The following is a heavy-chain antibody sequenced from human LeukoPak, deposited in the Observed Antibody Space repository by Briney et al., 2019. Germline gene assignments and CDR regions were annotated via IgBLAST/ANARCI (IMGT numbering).Heavy chain of an antibody. V-gene: IGHV1-46*04. CDR1: GYAFTSHY. J-gene: IGHJ4*02. Sequence: ASVKVSCKTFGYAFTSHYMHWVRQAPGQGLEWMGIIVPSGGATAYAQKLQGRVTMTRDSSTSTVYMELSSLRSDDTAVYYCAREMRGYYDISGYNFDYWGQGTLLTVSS. CDR2: IVPSGGAT. D-gene: IGHD3-22*01. CDR3: AREMRGYYDISGYNFDY.